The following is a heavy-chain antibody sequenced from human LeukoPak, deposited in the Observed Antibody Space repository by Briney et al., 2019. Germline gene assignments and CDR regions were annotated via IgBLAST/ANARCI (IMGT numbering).Heavy chain of an antibody. D-gene: IGHD2-2*01. CDR3: ARDRGCSSTSCSAGDFDY. Sequence: GGSLRLSCAASGFTFSSYVMHWVRQAPGKGLEWVAIISYDGSNEYYADSVKGRFTISRDNSKNTLYLQMNSLRAADTAVYYCARDRGCSSTSCSAGDFDYWGQGTLVTVSS. V-gene: IGHV3-30*04. J-gene: IGHJ4*02. CDR2: ISYDGSNE. CDR1: GFTFSSYV.